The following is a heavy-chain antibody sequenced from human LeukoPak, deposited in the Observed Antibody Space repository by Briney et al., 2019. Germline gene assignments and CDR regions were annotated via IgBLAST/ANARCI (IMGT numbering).Heavy chain of an antibody. V-gene: IGHV3-21*01. CDR3: ARGRLDYGDYLNWFDP. D-gene: IGHD4-17*01. Sequence: SCKASGYTFTGYYMHWVRQAPGQGLEWVSSISSSSSYIYYADSVKGRFTISRDNAKNSLYLQMNSLRAEDTAVYYCARGRLDYGDYLNWFDPWGQGTLVTVSS. CDR1: GYTFTGYY. J-gene: IGHJ5*02. CDR2: ISSSSSYI.